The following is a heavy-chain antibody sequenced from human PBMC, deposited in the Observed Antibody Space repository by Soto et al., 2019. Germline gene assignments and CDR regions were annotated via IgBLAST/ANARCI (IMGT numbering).Heavy chain of an antibody. CDR2: ISYDGSNK. V-gene: IGHV3-30*03. J-gene: IGHJ5*02. D-gene: IGHD5-12*01. Sequence: GGSLRLSCAASGFTFSSYGMHWVRQAPGKGLEWVAVISYDGSNKYYADSVKGRFTISRDNSKNTLYLQMNSLRAEDTAVYYCATTPRQDIVATEAWFDPWGQGTLVTVSS. CDR3: ATTPRQDIVATEAWFDP. CDR1: GFTFSSYG.